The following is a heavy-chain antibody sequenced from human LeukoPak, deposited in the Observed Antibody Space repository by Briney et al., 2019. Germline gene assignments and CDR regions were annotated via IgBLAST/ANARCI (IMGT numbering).Heavy chain of an antibody. CDR1: AGTSSSYY. J-gene: IGHJ5*02. CDR3: ARQYSNNWYDDRGWFDP. D-gene: IGHD6-13*01. Sequence: PSETLSCNASGSAGTSSSYYWMWLRQAPGHGLEWMVYIYYSGTNNDNPSLKSRVTISVDTSKNQYSLKLSSVTAADTAVYYCARQYSNNWYDDRGWFDPWGQGTLVTVSS. CDR2: IYYSGTN. V-gene: IGHV4-59*08.